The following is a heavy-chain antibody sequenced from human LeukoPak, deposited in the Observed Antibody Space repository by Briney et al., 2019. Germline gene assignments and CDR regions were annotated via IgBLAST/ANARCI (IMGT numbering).Heavy chain of an antibody. CDR1: GFTYSNYA. Sequence: GGSLRLSCAASGFTYSNYAMTWVRQAPGKWLEWVSCISSGGHSTYYAGSVKGRFTISRDNSKNTPYLQMNSLRAEDTAVYYCAKGAGQWLVPSEYFQYWGQGTLVTVSS. CDR2: ISSGGHST. CDR3: AKGAGQWLVPSEYFQY. V-gene: IGHV3-23*01. J-gene: IGHJ1*01. D-gene: IGHD6-19*01.